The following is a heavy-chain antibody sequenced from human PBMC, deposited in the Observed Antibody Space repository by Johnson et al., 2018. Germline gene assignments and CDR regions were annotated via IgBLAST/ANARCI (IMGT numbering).Heavy chain of an antibody. CDR1: GFTVSTNH. V-gene: IGHV3-66*02. CDR3: ARWSQPEPRGAFDI. CDR2: IYSGGST. D-gene: IGHD1-14*01. Sequence: VQLVQSGGGLVQPEGSLRPSCAASGFTVSTNHMSWVRQDPGKGMEWVPLIYSGGSTYYADSVTGRFTIPRDSSKNTLYLQRNSLRPEDTTVYYCARWSQPEPRGAFDIWGQGTMVTVSS. J-gene: IGHJ3*02.